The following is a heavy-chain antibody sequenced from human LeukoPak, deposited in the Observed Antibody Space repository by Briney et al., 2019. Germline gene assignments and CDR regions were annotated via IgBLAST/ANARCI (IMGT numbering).Heavy chain of an antibody. V-gene: IGHV3-30-3*01. Sequence: GGSLRLSCAASGFTFSSYAMHWVRQAPGKGLEWVAVISYDGSNKYYADSVKGRFTISRDNSKNTLYLQMNSLGAEDTAVYYCARDIEVSGSSWYSPTTNYYYYGMDVWGQGTTVTVSS. CDR3: ARDIEVSGSSWYSPTTNYYYYGMDV. CDR2: ISYDGSNK. J-gene: IGHJ6*02. CDR1: GFTFSSYA. D-gene: IGHD6-13*01.